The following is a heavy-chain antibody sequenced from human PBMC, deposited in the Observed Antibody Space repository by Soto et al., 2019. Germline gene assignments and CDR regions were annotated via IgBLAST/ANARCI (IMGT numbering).Heavy chain of an antibody. Sequence: LVTLSLTWSVSGGSISSYCWSWIRQPPRKGLEWIGYSYYSGSTNYNPSLKSRVTISVDTSKNQFSLKLSSVTAADTAAYYCARDLGLADYYDSSGYGSPNWFDPWGQGTLVTVSS. J-gene: IGHJ5*02. V-gene: IGHV4-59*01. CDR3: ARDLGLADYYDSSGYGSPNWFDP. CDR2: SYYSGST. D-gene: IGHD3-22*01. CDR1: GGSISSYC.